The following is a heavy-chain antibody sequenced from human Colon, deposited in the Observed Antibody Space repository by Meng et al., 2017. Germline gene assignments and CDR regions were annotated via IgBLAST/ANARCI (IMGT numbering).Heavy chain of an antibody. D-gene: IGHD4-17*01. CDR3: SRRRSMTTVTTYPFDY. J-gene: IGHJ4*02. V-gene: IGHV4-39*07. Sequence: SETLSLTCTVSGGSISSSSYYWGWTRQPPGKGLEWIGSIYYSGSTYYNSSLKSRITRSVDPSKNQFSLKLSSVTAADTAVYYWSRRRSMTTVTTYPFDYWGQRTLVTVSS. CDR1: GGSISSSSYY. CDR2: IYYSGST.